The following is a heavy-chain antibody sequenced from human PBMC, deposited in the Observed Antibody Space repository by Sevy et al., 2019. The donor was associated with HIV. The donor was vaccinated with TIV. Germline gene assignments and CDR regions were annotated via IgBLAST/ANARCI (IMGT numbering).Heavy chain of an antibody. V-gene: IGHV3-11*04. D-gene: IGHD1-26*01. CDR2: ISSSGSTI. Sequence: GGSLRLSCAASGFTFSDYYMSWIRQAPGKGLEWVSYISSSGSTIYYADSVKGRFTISRDNAKNSLYLQMNSLRAEDTAVYYCARDDSGSRIVLPAFDYWGQGTLVTVSA. CDR1: GFTFSDYY. J-gene: IGHJ4*02. CDR3: ARDDSGSRIVLPAFDY.